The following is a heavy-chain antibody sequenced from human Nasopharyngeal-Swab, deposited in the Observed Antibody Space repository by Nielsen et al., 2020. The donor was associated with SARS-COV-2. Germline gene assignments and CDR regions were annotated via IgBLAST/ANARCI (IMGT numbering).Heavy chain of an antibody. V-gene: IGHV3-21*01. Sequence: GESLKISCAASGFTFSSYSMNWVRQAPGKGLEWVSSVSTSGTYIYYADSVKGRFTISRDNAKNTLYLQMNSLRAEDTAVYYCAREVMWFGELLAGGDYWGQGTLVTVSS. J-gene: IGHJ4*02. CDR3: AREVMWFGELLAGGDY. CDR2: VSTSGTYI. D-gene: IGHD3-10*01. CDR1: GFTFSSYS.